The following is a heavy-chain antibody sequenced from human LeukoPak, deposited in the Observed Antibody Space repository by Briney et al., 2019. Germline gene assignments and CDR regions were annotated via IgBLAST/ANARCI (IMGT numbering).Heavy chain of an antibody. CDR1: GFTFSSYW. J-gene: IGHJ4*02. CDR2: IKQDGSEK. D-gene: IGHD6-13*01. Sequence: GGSLRLSCAASGFTFSSYWMSWVRQAPGKGLEWVANIKQDGSEKYYVDSVKGRFTISRDNAKITLFLQMKSLRAEDTAVYYCAKGIAVAGRGFDHWGQGTLVTVTS. CDR3: AKGIAVAGRGFDH. V-gene: IGHV3-7*03.